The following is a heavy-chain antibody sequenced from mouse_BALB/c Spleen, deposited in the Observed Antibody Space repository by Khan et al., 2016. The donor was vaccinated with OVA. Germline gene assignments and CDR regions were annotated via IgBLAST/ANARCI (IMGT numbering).Heavy chain of an antibody. Sequence: QIQLVQSGAELAKPGASVQMSCKASGYTFTTYWMHWVKQRPGQGLEWIGYINPTSGYTDYSENFKDKATLSADKSSSTAYMQLSRLTSEDSAVYYCTRDRIDYWGQGTTLTVSS. V-gene: IGHV1-7*01. CDR3: TRDRIDY. J-gene: IGHJ2*01. CDR2: INPTSGYT. CDR1: GYTFTTYW.